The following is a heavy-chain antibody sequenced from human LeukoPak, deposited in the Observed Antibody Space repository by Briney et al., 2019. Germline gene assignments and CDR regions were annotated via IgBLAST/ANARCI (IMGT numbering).Heavy chain of an antibody. Sequence: ASVKVSCKASGYTFTSYYMHWVRQAPGQGLEWMGIINPSGGSTSYAQKFQGRVTMTRDTSTSTAYMELRSLRSDDTAVYYCARARGYYYDSSGYPDSAFDIWGQGTMVTVSS. CDR2: INPSGGST. D-gene: IGHD3-22*01. CDR3: ARARGYYYDSSGYPDSAFDI. J-gene: IGHJ3*02. V-gene: IGHV1-46*01. CDR1: GYTFTSYY.